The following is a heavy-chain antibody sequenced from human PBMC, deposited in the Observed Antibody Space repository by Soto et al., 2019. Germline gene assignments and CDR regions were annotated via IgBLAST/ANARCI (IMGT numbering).Heavy chain of an antibody. CDR3: ARAYGGYADY. CDR1: CGAICPYN. V-gene: IGHV4-59*01. CDR2: IYYSGST. Sequence: SGNLCLSCTVSCGAICPYNCCWIRQPPGKGLEWIGYIYYSGSTNYNPSLKSRVTISVDTSKNQFSLKLSSVTAADTAVYYCARAYGGYADYWGQGALVTVS. D-gene: IGHD5-12*01. J-gene: IGHJ4*02.